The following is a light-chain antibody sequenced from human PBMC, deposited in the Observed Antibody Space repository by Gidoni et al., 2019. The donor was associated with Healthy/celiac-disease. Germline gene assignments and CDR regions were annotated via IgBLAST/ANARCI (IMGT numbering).Light chain of an antibody. V-gene: IGLV2-11*01. Sequence: QSALTQPRSVSGSPGQSVTISCPGTSSDVGAYNYVSWYQQHPGKAHKLMIYDVSKRPSGVPDRFSGSKSGNTASLTISGLQAEDEADYYCCSYAGSYTLVFGGGTKLTVL. CDR2: DVS. CDR3: CSYAGSYTLV. CDR1: SSDVGAYNY. J-gene: IGLJ2*01.